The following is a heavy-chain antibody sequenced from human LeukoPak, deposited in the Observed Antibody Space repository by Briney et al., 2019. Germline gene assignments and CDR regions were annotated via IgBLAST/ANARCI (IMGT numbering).Heavy chain of an antibody. Sequence: PSQTPSLTCAVSGGSISSGGYSWSWIRQPPGKGLEWIGYIYHSGSTYYNPSLKSRVTISVDRSKNQFSLKLSSVTAADTAVYYCARAVTIFGVVPGPFDYWGQGTLVTVSS. CDR3: ARAVTIFGVVPGPFDY. D-gene: IGHD3-3*01. J-gene: IGHJ4*02. CDR2: IYHSGST. CDR1: GGSISSGGYS. V-gene: IGHV4-30-2*01.